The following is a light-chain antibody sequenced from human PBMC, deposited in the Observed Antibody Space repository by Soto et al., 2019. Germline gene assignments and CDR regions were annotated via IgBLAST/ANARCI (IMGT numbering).Light chain of an antibody. V-gene: IGKV3-15*01. CDR2: GAS. Sequence: EIVMTQSPATLSMSPGERATLSCRASQSVSTNLAWYQQKAGQAPRLLIYGASTRATGIPARFSGSGSGTAFTLTISSLQSEDFAVYYCQQYNNWSPITFGQGTRLEIK. J-gene: IGKJ5*01. CDR3: QQYNNWSPIT. CDR1: QSVSTN.